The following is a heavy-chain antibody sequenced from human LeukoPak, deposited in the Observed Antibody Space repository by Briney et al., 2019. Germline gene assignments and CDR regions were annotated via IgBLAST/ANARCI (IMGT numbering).Heavy chain of an antibody. J-gene: IGHJ4*02. Sequence: SETLSLTCTVSGGSISSGDYYWGWIRQPPGKGLEWIGYIYYSGSTYYNPSLNSRVTISVDTSKNQFSLKVSSVTAADTAVYYCARVPSGSYPFDYWGQGTLVTVSS. CDR1: GGSISSGDYY. CDR3: ARVPSGSYPFDY. D-gene: IGHD1-26*01. CDR2: IYYSGST. V-gene: IGHV4-30-4*08.